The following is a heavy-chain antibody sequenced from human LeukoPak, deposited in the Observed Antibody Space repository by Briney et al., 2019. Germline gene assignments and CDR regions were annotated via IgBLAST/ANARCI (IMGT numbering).Heavy chain of an antibody. D-gene: IGHD2-2*03. V-gene: IGHV4-39*02. CDR1: NGSMTSDSYY. CDR3: ARLWIVATWCDV. J-gene: IGHJ5*02. CDR2: IFYSGKT. Sequence: SETLSLTCTVSNGSMTSDSYYWAWVRQPPGKGLEWIGSIFYSGKTYYSTSLKSRVTVSLDTSKKNFSLRLSSVTAADTAVYYCARLWIVATWCDVWGQGALVTVSS.